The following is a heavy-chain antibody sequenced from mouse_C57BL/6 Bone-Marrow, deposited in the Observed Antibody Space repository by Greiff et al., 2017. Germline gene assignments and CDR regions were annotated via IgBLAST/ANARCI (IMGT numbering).Heavy chain of an antibody. V-gene: IGHV1-26*01. CDR3: ASSPDPYYFDY. Sequence: VQLQQSGPELVKPGASVKISCKASGYTFTDYYMNWVKQSHGKSLEWIGDINPNNGGTSYNQKFKGKATLTVDKSSSTAYMELRSLTSEDSAGYYCASSPDPYYFDYWGQGTTLTVSS. CDR1: GYTFTDYY. CDR2: INPNNGGT. J-gene: IGHJ2*01.